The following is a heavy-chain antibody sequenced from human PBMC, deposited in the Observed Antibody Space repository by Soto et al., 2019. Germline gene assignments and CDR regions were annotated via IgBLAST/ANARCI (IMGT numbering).Heavy chain of an antibody. J-gene: IGHJ4*02. CDR3: ARDRGDCSCCSCYSEVPDY. CDR1: GYTFTSYG. V-gene: IGHV1-18*04. Sequence: QVQLVQSGAEVKKPGASVKVSCKASGYTFTSYGISWVRQAPGQGSEWMGWISAYNGNTNYAQKLQGRVNMTTDTSASTAYMGGRSLGSDDTAVYYCARDRGDCSCCSCYSEVPDYWGQGTLVTVSS. D-gene: IGHD2-15*01. CDR2: ISAYNGNT.